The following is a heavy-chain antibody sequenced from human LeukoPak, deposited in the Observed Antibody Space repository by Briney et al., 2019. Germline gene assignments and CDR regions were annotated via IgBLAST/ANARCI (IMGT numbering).Heavy chain of an antibody. J-gene: IGHJ4*02. CDR1: GFTFSGSA. CDR3: TRLDSSGSYY. D-gene: IGHD6-19*01. CDR2: IRSKANSYAT. V-gene: IGHV3-73*01. Sequence: GGSLRLSCAASGFTFSGSAMHWVRQASGKGLEWVGRIRSKANSYATAYAASVKGRFTISRDDSKNTAYLQMNSLKTEDTAVYYCTRLDSSGSYYRGQGTLVTVSS.